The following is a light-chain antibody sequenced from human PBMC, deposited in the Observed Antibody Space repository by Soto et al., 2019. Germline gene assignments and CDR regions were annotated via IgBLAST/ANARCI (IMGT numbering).Light chain of an antibody. V-gene: IGKV3-20*01. CDR3: QQYAGSPLT. J-gene: IGKJ5*01. CDR2: GAS. Sequence: EIVLTQSPGTLSLSPGERATLSCRASQSVSSSYLAWYQQKPGQAPRLLIYGASSRATGIPDRFSSSGSGTDFTLTISRLEPEDFAVYYCQQYAGSPLTFGQGTRLEIK. CDR1: QSVSSSY.